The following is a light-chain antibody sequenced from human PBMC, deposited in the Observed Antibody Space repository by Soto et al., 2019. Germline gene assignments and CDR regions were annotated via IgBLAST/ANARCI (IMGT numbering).Light chain of an antibody. J-gene: IGLJ2*01. CDR3: SSYAGYSNLV. CDR2: EVN. Sequence: QSALTQPPSASGSPGQSVTISCTGTSSDVGDYNYVSWYQQHPGKAPKLMIYEVNKRPSGVPDRFSGSKSGNTASLNVSGLQAEDEADYYCSSYAGYSNLVFGGGTKVTVL. V-gene: IGLV2-8*01. CDR1: SSDVGDYNY.